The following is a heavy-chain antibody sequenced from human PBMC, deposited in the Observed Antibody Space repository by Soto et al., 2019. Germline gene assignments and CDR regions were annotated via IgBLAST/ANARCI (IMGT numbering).Heavy chain of an antibody. CDR1: GGSFSGFY. CDR3: ASVYCTNGVCYKGDFDY. V-gene: IGHV4-34*01. J-gene: IGHJ4*02. D-gene: IGHD2-8*01. CDR2: INHSGST. Sequence: LETLSLTCAVYGGSFSGFYWSWIRQPPGKGLEWIGEINHSGSTNYNPSLKSRVTISVDTSKNQFSLKLSSVTAADTAVYYCASVYCTNGVCYKGDFDYWGQGTLVTVSS.